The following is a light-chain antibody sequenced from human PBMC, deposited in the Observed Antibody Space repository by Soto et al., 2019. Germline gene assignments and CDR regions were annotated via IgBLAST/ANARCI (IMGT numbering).Light chain of an antibody. CDR3: QQYNNWPLT. V-gene: IGKV3-15*01. CDR1: QSVSSN. J-gene: IGKJ4*01. CDR2: DAS. Sequence: EIVMTQSPATLSVSPGERATLSCRASQSVSSNLAWYQQKPGQTPRLLIYDASSRATGIPARFSGSGSGTDFTLTISSLQSEDFAVYYCQQYNNWPLTFGGGINVEMK.